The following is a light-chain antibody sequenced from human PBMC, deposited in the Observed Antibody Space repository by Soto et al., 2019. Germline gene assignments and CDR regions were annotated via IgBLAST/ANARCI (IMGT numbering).Light chain of an antibody. V-gene: IGLV1-40*01. Sequence: QSMLTQPPSVSGAPGQRVTISCTGSSSNIGAGYDVHWYQQRPGTAHKLLIYGNSNRPSGVPDRFSGSKSGTSASLAITGLQAEDEADYYCQSYDSSLSGVVFGGGTKLTVL. CDR2: GNS. CDR1: SSNIGAGYD. J-gene: IGLJ2*01. CDR3: QSYDSSLSGVV.